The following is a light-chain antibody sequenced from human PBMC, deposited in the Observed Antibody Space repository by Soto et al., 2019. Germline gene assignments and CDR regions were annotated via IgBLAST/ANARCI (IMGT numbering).Light chain of an antibody. CDR2: GAF. CDR3: XQXXSSPPYT. V-gene: IGKV3-20*01. J-gene: IGKJ2*01. CDR1: HSVSSSY. Sequence: EIVLTQSPGTLSLSPGERATLSCRASHSVSSSYLAWYQQKPGQAPRLLIYGAFSRATGIPDRFSGSGSGTDFTLTISRLEPEXXAXYXCXQXXSSPPYTFGQGTKLEIK.